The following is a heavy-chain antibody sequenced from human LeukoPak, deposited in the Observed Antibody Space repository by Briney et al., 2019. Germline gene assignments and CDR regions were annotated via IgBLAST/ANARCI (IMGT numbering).Heavy chain of an antibody. V-gene: IGHV3-53*01. CDR1: GFTVRSNY. Sequence: GGSLRLSCAASGFTVRSNYMSWVRQAPGKGLEWVSVVNRSGGTNYADSVKGRFTISGDNSKNTMYLQMNSLRAEDTAVYYCAKTRPLDSSSWSHGDYWGQGTLVTVSS. CDR3: AKTRPLDSSSWSHGDY. J-gene: IGHJ4*02. CDR2: VNRSGGT. D-gene: IGHD6-13*01.